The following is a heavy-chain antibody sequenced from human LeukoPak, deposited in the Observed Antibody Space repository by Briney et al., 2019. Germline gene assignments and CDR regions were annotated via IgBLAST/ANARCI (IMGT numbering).Heavy chain of an antibody. CDR1: GFSFSSYA. V-gene: IGHV3-23*01. J-gene: IGHJ4*02. Sequence: GGSLRLSCAASGFSFSSYALSWVRQAPGKGLEWVSAISGGGGSTYYADSVKGRFTISRDNSKNTLYLQMNSLRAEDTAVYYCAKVLAGYYFDYWGQGTLVTVSS. CDR2: ISGGGGST. CDR3: AKVLAGYYFDY. D-gene: IGHD6-19*01.